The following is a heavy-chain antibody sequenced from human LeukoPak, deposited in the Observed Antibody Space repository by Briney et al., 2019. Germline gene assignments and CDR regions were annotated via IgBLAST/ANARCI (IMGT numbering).Heavy chain of an antibody. CDR1: GFTFSSYS. V-gene: IGHV3-7*01. J-gene: IGHJ4*02. Sequence: GGSLRLSCAASGFTFSSYSMTWVRQAPGKGLEWVANIKNDGAVKNYVDSVKGRFTISRDNAKNSLYLQMNSLRAEDTAVYYCAKDSYSKGDFWGQGVLVTVSS. CDR3: AKDSYSKGDF. CDR2: IKNDGAVK. D-gene: IGHD6-13*01.